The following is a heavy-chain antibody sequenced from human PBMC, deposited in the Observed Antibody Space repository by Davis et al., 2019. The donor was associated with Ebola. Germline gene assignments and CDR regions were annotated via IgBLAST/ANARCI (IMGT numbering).Heavy chain of an antibody. CDR1: GYTFTSYD. Sequence: ASVKVSCKASGYTFTSYDINWVRQATGQGLEWMGWMNPNSGNTGYAQKLQGRVTMTTDTSTSTAYMELRSLTSDDTAVYYCASGSGSSDYWGQGTLVTVSS. D-gene: IGHD1-26*01. J-gene: IGHJ4*02. CDR2: MNPNSGNT. V-gene: IGHV1-8*01. CDR3: ASGSGSSDY.